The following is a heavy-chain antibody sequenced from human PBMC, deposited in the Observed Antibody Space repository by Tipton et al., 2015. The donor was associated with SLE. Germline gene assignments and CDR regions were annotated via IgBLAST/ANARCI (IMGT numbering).Heavy chain of an antibody. CDR1: AFTFSRFA. Sequence: SLRLSCAASAFTFSRFAMSWVRQAPGKGLEWVSVISGSGSHTYYADSVKGRFTISRDNSNSTLFLQMNSLRAEDTAVYYCAKCDDFWSGYYPNYYDPWGQGTLVTVSS. CDR3: AKCDDFWSGYYPNYYDP. CDR2: ISGSGSHT. V-gene: IGHV3-23*01. D-gene: IGHD3-3*01. J-gene: IGHJ5*02.